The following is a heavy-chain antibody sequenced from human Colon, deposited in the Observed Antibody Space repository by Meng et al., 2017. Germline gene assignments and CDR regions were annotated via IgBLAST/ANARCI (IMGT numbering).Heavy chain of an antibody. V-gene: IGHV3-33*01. CDR3: ARVHMFRNAFAI. CDR1: GFTFNNYG. J-gene: IGHJ3*02. CDR2: IWHDGGNK. Sequence: GESLKISCVASGFTFNNYGMHWVRQAPGKGLEWVAIIWHDGGNKYYADSVKGRFTITRDNSKNTLFLEMNSLRAEDTAVYFCARVHMFRNAFAIWGQGTMVTVSS. D-gene: IGHD3-10*02.